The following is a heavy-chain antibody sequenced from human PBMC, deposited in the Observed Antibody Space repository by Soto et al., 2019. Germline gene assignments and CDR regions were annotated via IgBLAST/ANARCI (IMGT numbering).Heavy chain of an antibody. CDR1: GFSFKNYA. D-gene: IGHD3-10*01. Sequence: QVQLVESGGGVVQPGSSLRLSCAASGFSFKNYAFHWVRQAPGKGLEWVALISHNDEPKIFYADSVKGRITISRDNFKNTVYLQMNSLRDEDTAVYHCARGVRAETYYNAFDYWGQGTQVTVSS. CDR3: ARGVRAETYYNAFDY. J-gene: IGHJ4*01. V-gene: IGHV3-30-3*01. CDR2: ISHNDEPKI.